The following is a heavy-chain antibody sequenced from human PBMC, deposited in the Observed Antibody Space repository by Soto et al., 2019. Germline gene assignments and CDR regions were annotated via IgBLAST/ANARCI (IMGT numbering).Heavy chain of an antibody. CDR1: GGSISSSSYY. V-gene: IGHV4-39*07. CDR2: IYYSGST. CDR3: ARMNYYDTSGYPFDY. Sequence: ETLSLTCTVSGGSISSSSYYWGWIRQPPGKGLEWIGSIYYSGSTYYNPSLKSRVTISVDTSKNQFSLKLNSVTAADTAVYYCARMNYYDTSGYPFDYWGQGMMVTVSS. J-gene: IGHJ4*02. D-gene: IGHD3-22*01.